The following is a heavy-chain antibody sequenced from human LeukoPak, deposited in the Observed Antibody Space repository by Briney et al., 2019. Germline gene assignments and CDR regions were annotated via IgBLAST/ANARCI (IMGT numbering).Heavy chain of an antibody. V-gene: IGHV3-48*03. CDR3: ARILGGSSLEPWP. D-gene: IGHD3-16*01. CDR2: ITSSGNKI. Sequence: GGSLRLSCAASGFIFSDYEMNWVRQAPGKGLEWISYITSSGNKIHYADSVKGRFTTSRDNVKNSLYLQMNSLRAEDTAIYYCARILGGSSLEPWPWGQGTLVAVSS. J-gene: IGHJ5*02. CDR1: GFIFSDYE.